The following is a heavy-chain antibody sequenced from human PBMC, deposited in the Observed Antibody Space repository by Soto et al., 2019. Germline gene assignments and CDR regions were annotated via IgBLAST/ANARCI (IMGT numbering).Heavy chain of an antibody. V-gene: IGHV3-15*05. D-gene: IGHD1-1*01. J-gene: IGHJ6*02. Sequence: EGQLIESGGGLVKPGGSLRLSCTASGFTFNYAWMTWVRQVPGKGLEWIGRIKSKAGGGTVDSAAPVKGRFTISRDDSKNTVYLQMNSLKAEDTALYFGTKVYILEHQVMDVWGQGTTVTVSS. CDR1: GFTFNYAW. CDR2: IKSKAGGGTV. CDR3: TKVYILEHQVMDV.